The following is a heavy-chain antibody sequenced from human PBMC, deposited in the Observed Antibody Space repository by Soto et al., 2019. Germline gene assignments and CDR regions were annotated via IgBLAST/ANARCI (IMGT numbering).Heavy chain of an antibody. CDR1: GVSLNTADTW. CDR2: YHSGGST. CDR3: VRSRKIESGNDYGLDV. Sequence: QVQLQESGSGLVKPSQSLSLTCTVSGVSLNTADTWWSWIRESPGKGLEFIGYYHSGGSTYYDASFRSRVIISADTPNSQFSLKLSSVTVADTAVYFCVRSRKIESGNDYGLDVWGQGTTVTVSS. J-gene: IGHJ6*02. V-gene: IGHV4-30-4*01. D-gene: IGHD2-15*01.